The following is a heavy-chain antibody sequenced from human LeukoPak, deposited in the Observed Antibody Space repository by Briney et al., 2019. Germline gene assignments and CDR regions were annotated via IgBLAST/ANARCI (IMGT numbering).Heavy chain of an antibody. J-gene: IGHJ4*02. D-gene: IGHD3-22*01. V-gene: IGHV3-23*01. CDR1: GFTFSSYA. CDR2: ISGSGGST. Sequence: PGASLRLSCAASGFTFSSYAMSWVRQAPGKGLEWVSAISGSGGSTYYADSVKGRFTISRDNSKNTLYLQMNSLRAEDTAVYYCAEEPYDSSLYYFDYWGQGTLVTVSS. CDR3: AEEPYDSSLYYFDY.